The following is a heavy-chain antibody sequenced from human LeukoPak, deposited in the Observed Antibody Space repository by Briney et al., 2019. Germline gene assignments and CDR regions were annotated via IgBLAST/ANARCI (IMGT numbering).Heavy chain of an antibody. CDR1: GGTFSSYA. V-gene: IGHV1-69*04. J-gene: IGHJ4*02. CDR2: IIPIFGIA. CDR3: ARINDYGDYGSDY. D-gene: IGHD4-17*01. Sequence: SVKVSCKASGGTFSSYAISWVRQAPGQGLEWMGRIIPIFGIANYAQKFQGRVTITADKSTSTAYMEPSSLRSGDTAVYYCARINDYGDYGSDYWGQGTLVTVSS.